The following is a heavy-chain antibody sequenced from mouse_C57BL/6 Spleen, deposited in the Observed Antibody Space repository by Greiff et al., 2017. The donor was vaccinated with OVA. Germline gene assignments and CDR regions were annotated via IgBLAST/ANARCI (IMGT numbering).Heavy chain of an antibody. CDR1: GYTFTSYW. J-gene: IGHJ2*01. V-gene: IGHV1-53*01. CDR3: ARSHASRKDLDY. CDR2: INPSNGGT. Sequence: QVHVKQPGTELVKPGASVKLSCKASGYTFTSYWMPWVKQRPGQGLECIGNINPSNGGTNYNEKFKSKATLTVDKSSSTAYMQLSSLTSEDSAVYYCARSHASRKDLDYWGQGTTLTVSS. D-gene: IGHD1-1*01.